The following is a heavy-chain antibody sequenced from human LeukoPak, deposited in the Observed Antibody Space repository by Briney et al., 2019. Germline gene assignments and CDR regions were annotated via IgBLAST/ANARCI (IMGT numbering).Heavy chain of an antibody. Sequence: GASVKVSCKASGCTVSSYAISWVRQAPGQGLEWMGRIIPIFGTANYSQKFQARVTITTDESTSTAYMELSSLRSEDTAVYYCARGDYITSRGYYWPCFDSWGQGTLVTVSS. J-gene: IGHJ4*02. V-gene: IGHV1-69*05. CDR1: GCTVSSYA. CDR3: ARGDYITSRGYYWPCFDS. CDR2: IIPIFGTA. D-gene: IGHD3-22*01.